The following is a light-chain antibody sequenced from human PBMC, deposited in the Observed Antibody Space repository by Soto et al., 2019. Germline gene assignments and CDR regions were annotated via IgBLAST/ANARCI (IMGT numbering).Light chain of an antibody. Sequence: QSALTQHASVSGSPGQSITISCTGTSSDVGSYNLVSWYRQHPGKAPKLMIYESSKRPSGLSNRFSGSKSGNTASLTISGLQAEDEADYYCCSYVGSSTLVFGGGTKVTVL. CDR2: ESS. CDR3: CSYVGSSTLV. V-gene: IGLV2-23*01. CDR1: SSDVGSYNL. J-gene: IGLJ3*02.